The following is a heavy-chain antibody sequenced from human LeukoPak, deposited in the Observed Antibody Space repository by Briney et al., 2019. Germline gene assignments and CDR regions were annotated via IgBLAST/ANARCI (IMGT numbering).Heavy chain of an antibody. V-gene: IGHV1-69*13. Sequence: ASAQVSCQASGGTFSSYAISWVRQAPGQGLEWMGGIIPIFGTANYAQNFQGRVTITADESTNTAYMELSSLRVDDTAVYYCARPYKRQLVHNYYYAMDVWGQGTTVIVSS. J-gene: IGHJ6*02. CDR1: GGTFSSYA. CDR3: ARPYKRQLVHNYYYAMDV. CDR2: IIPIFGTA. D-gene: IGHD1-1*01.